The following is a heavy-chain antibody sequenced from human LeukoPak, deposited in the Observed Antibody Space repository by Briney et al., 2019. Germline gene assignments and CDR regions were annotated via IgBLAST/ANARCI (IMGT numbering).Heavy chain of an antibody. J-gene: IGHJ4*02. CDR1: GFTFSTFA. CDR2: ISTSGSTI. D-gene: IGHD5-24*01. V-gene: IGHV3-48*04. Sequence: GGSLRLSCAASGFTFSTFAMIWVRQAPGKGLEWVSYISTSGSTIYYADSVKGRFTISRDNAKNSLYLQMNSLRAEDTAVYYCARVYGYNDYFDYWGQGTLVIVSS. CDR3: ARVYGYNDYFDY.